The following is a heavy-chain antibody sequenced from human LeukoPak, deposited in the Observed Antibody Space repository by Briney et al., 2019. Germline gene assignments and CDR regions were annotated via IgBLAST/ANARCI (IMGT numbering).Heavy chain of an antibody. CDR1: GFTFSSYS. J-gene: IGHJ4*02. D-gene: IGHD1-7*01. CDR2: ISGSGGST. V-gene: IGHV3-23*01. Sequence: GGSLRLSCAASGFTFSSYSMNWVRQAPGKGLEWVSAISGSGGSTYYADSVKGRFTISRDNSKNTLYLQMNSLRAEDTAVYYCAKGGVGTTRDFDYWGQGTLVTVSS. CDR3: AKGGVGTTRDFDY.